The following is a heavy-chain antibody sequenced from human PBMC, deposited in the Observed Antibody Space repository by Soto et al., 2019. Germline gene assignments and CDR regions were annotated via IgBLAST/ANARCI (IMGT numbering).Heavy chain of an antibody. Sequence: QVQLVQSGAEVKKPGASVKVSCKASGYTFTSDGINWVRQSTGQGLEWMGWISVYNGNTNYAQKLQGRVTMTTDTSTCTAYMDLRSLRSDDTAVYYCARDHAGDGSGGYGYWGQGTLVTVSS. D-gene: IGHD3-10*01. CDR2: ISVYNGNT. J-gene: IGHJ4*02. V-gene: IGHV1-18*01. CDR3: ARDHAGDGSGGYGY. CDR1: GYTFTSDG.